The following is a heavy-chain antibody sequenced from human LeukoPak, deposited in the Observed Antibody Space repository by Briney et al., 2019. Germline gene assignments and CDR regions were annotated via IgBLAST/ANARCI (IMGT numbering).Heavy chain of an antibody. D-gene: IGHD4-11*01. J-gene: IGHJ3*02. Sequence: PSETLSLTCTVSGGSISSYYWSWIRQPSGKGLEWIGYIYYSGSTNYNPSLKSRVTISVDTSKNQFSLKLSSVTAADTAVYYCASGTTVTTDDAFDIWGQGTMVTVSS. CDR3: ASGTTVTTDDAFDI. V-gene: IGHV4-59*01. CDR2: IYYSGST. CDR1: GGSISSYY.